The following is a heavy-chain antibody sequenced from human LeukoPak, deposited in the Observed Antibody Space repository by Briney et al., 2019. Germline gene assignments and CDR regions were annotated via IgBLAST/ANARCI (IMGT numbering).Heavy chain of an antibody. D-gene: IGHD3-10*01. J-gene: IGHJ4*02. Sequence: GASVKVSCKDSGQSQTVYYTYYVRQATGQGLDWVGRIDTNTGDTIYAQNFQGRVTVTSATSISTAYMELSRLTSDDTAVYFCARLGLHGSGTYYFFDYWGQGTLVTVSS. CDR2: IDTNTGDT. CDR1: GQSQTVYY. CDR3: ARLGLHGSGTYYFFDY. V-gene: IGHV1-2*06.